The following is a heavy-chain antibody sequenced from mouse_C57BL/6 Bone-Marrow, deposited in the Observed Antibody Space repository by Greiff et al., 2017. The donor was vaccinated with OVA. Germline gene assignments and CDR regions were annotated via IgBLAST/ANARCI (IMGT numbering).Heavy chain of an antibody. V-gene: IGHV1-82*01. J-gene: IGHJ3*01. CDR1: GYAFSSSW. CDR2: IYPGDGDT. D-gene: IGHD1-1*01. Sequence: VKLMESGPELVKPGASVKISCKASGYAFSSSWMNWVKQRPGKGLEWIGRIYPGDGDTNYNGKFKGKATLTADKSSSTAYMQLSSLTSEDSAVYFCAREGLYYYGSSSAWFAYWGQGTLVTVSA. CDR3: AREGLYYYGSSSAWFAY.